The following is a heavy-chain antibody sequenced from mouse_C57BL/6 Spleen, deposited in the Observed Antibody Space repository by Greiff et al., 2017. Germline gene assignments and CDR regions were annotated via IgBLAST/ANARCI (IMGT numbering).Heavy chain of an antibody. D-gene: IGHD1-1*01. CDR3: ARGNYYGSYAMDY. V-gene: IGHV3-1*01. CDR2: IRYSGST. CDR1: GYSITSGYD. J-gene: IGHJ4*01. Sequence: EVQRVESGPGMVKPSQSLSLTCTVTGYSITSGYDWHWIRHFPGNKLEWMGYIRYSGSTNYNPSLKSRISITHDTSKNHFFLKLNSVTTEDTATYYCARGNYYGSYAMDYWGQGTSVTVSS.